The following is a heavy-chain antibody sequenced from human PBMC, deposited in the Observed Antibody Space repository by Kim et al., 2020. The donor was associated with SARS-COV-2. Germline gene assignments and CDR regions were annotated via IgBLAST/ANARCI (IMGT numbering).Heavy chain of an antibody. CDR3: ARAGKCELLPIGYYYYGMDG. J-gene: IGHJ6*02. CDR1: GGSFSSYY. D-gene: IGHD1-26*01. CDR2: INHSGST. Sequence: SETLSLTCAVYGGSFSSYYWSWIRQPPGKGLEWIGEINHSGSTNYNTSLKRRVTISIDTSKNQSSLKLSSVTAADTAVYYCARAGKCELLPIGYYYYGMDGWGQWTTVTVSS. V-gene: IGHV4-34*01.